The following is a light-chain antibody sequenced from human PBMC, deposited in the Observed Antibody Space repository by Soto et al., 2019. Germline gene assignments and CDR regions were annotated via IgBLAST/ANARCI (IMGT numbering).Light chain of an antibody. CDR1: SSNIGSNT. Sequence: QSVLTQSPSASGTPGQRVTISCSGSSSNIGSNTVNWYQQLPGTAPKLLIYNSHQRPSGVPDRFSGSKSGTSASLAISGLQSEDEADYYCAAWDDSLNGVVFGGGTKVTVL. V-gene: IGLV1-44*01. J-gene: IGLJ2*01. CDR3: AAWDDSLNGVV. CDR2: NSH.